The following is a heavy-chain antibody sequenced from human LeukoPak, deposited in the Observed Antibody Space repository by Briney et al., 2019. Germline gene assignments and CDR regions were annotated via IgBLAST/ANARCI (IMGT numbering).Heavy chain of an antibody. CDR2: ISAYNGNT. V-gene: IGHV1-18*01. Sequence: ASVKVSCKASGYTFTSYGISWVRQAPGQGLEWMGWISAYNGNTNYAQNLQGRVTMTTDTSSSTAYMELRSLRSDDTAVYYCARDKTTTYYYGSGSYDYWGQGTLVTVSS. CDR3: ARDKTTTYYYGSGSYDY. D-gene: IGHD3-10*01. CDR1: GYTFTSYG. J-gene: IGHJ4*02.